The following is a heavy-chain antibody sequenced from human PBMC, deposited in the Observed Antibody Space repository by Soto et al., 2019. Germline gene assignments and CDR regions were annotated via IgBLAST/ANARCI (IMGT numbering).Heavy chain of an antibody. CDR2: IYPSDSDT. CDR3: ARLPQDYYYHGMDV. V-gene: IGHV5-51*01. Sequence: GESLKISCKGSGYSFSTFWIGWVRQMPGKGLEWMGIIYPSDSDTRYSPSFQGQVTISADKSSRTAYLQWSSLKASDSAMYYCARLPQDYYYHGMDVWGQGTKVTGSS. J-gene: IGHJ6*02. CDR1: GYSFSTFW.